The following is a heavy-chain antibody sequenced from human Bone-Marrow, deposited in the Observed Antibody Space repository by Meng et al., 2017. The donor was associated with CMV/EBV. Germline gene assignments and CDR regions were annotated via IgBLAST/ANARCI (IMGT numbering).Heavy chain of an antibody. Sequence: TFNSYAISWFVQALEEGREWMGKIIPILGITTYAPRFQSRVTITTDKSTSTAYMELSSLRSEETAVYYCARETDYSDSSGYYGMDVWGQGTTVTVSS. CDR1: TFNSYA. V-gene: IGHV1-69*04. J-gene: IGHJ6*02. CDR2: IIPILGIT. CDR3: ARETDYSDSSGYYGMDV. D-gene: IGHD3-22*01.